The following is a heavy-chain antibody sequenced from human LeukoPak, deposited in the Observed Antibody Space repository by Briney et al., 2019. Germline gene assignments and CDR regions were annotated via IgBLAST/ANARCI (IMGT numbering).Heavy chain of an antibody. J-gene: IGHJ4*02. CDR1: GGSISRYY. Sequence: SETLSLTCTVSGGSISRYYWSWIRQPPGKALEWIGYIYYSGSTNYSPSLKSRVTISVDTSKNQFSLKLSSVTAADTAVYYCARQGYSAYEILDYWGQGTLVTVSS. CDR3: ARQGYSAYEILDY. V-gene: IGHV4-59*08. D-gene: IGHD5-12*01. CDR2: IYYSGST.